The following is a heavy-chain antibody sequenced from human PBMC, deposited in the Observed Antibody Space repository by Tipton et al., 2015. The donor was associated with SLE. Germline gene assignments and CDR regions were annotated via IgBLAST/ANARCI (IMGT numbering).Heavy chain of an antibody. Sequence: TLSLTCTVSGASIISLNWWTWVRQPPGKGLEWIGEIYHTGRTNYKPSLKSRVIITVDKSKNQFSLNLSSVTAADTAVYYCARVRAARHLILGGYYYYMDFWGKGTTVTVSS. V-gene: IGHV4-4*02. CDR2: IYHTGRT. D-gene: IGHD6-6*01. CDR1: GASIISLNW. J-gene: IGHJ6*03. CDR3: ARVRAARHLILGGYYYYMDF.